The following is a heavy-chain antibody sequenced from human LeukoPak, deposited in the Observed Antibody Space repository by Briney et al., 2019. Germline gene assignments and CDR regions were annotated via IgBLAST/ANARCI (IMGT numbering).Heavy chain of an antibody. J-gene: IGHJ4*02. CDR1: GFTLTRHW. V-gene: IGHV3-74*01. CDR2: IKTDGTNT. Sequence: GGSLRLSCAASGFTLTRHWMHWVRQAPGKGLEWVSRIKTDGTNTIYADFVEGRFTISRDNARNTLYLQMSSLRAGDTAVYYCGGSEDGYIDYWGQGTLVTVSS. CDR3: GGSEDGYIDY. D-gene: IGHD5-24*01.